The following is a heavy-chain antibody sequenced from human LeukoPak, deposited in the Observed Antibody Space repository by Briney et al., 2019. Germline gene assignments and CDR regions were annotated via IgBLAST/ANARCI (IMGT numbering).Heavy chain of an antibody. CDR2: IYHSGYT. CDR1: GYSISSDCY. D-gene: IGHD3-22*01. Sequence: SETLSLTCSVSGYSISSDCYWAWIRQPPGQGLEWVGGIYHSGYTYYYPSLKSRVTLSVDTSKNQFSLRLSSVTAADTAVYYCARAPRDSNGYYMRSFDSWGQGTLVIVSP. J-gene: IGHJ4*02. V-gene: IGHV4-38-2*02. CDR3: ARAPRDSNGYYMRSFDS.